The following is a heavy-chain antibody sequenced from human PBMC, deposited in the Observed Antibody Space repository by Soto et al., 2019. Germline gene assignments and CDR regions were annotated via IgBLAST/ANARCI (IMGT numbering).Heavy chain of an antibody. V-gene: IGHV1-69*02. J-gene: IGHJ4*02. CDR3: ATNYGSRSTHFDN. D-gene: IGHD3-10*01. Sequence: QVQLVQSGAEVKTPGSSVKVSCTASGDTFNFYTLSWVRQAPGQGLEWMGRIIPMLGMSNYAQKFQGRVTMIADKSTRTVYMVLSGLRSEDTALYYCATNYGSRSTHFDNWGQGTLVTVSS. CDR1: GDTFNFYT. CDR2: IIPMLGMS.